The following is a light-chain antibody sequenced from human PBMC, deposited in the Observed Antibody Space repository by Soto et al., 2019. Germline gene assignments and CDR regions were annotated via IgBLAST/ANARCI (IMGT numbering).Light chain of an antibody. J-gene: IGKJ1*01. V-gene: IGKV1-39*01. Sequence: DIQMTQSPSSLSASVGDRVTITCRASQSIRSYLNWYQQKPGKAPKLLIYAASSLESGVPSRFSGRGSGTDFTLTISSLQPEDFATYYCQQSYSTPRTFGQGTKVEIK. CDR3: QQSYSTPRT. CDR2: AAS. CDR1: QSIRSY.